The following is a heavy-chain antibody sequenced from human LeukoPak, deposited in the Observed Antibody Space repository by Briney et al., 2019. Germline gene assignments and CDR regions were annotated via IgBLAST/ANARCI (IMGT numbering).Heavy chain of an antibody. Sequence: PGGSLRLSCAASGFTFSSYSMNWVRQAPGKGLEWVAVISYDGSNKYYADSVKGRFTISRDNSKNTLYLQMNSLRAEDTAVYYCAKDAGSSWYNGMDVWGQGTTVTVSS. D-gene: IGHD6-13*01. CDR2: ISYDGSNK. V-gene: IGHV3-30*18. CDR3: AKDAGSSWYNGMDV. J-gene: IGHJ6*02. CDR1: GFTFSSYS.